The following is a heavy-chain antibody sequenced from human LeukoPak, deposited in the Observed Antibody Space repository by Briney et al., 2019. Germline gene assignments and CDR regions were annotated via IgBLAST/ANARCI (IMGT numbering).Heavy chain of an antibody. CDR3: ARYLDYGGNSRVFQH. CDR1: GGSISSYY. Sequence: SETLSLTCTVSGGSISSYYWTWIRQPPGKGLEWIGEINHGGSTNYNPPLKSRVTISIDTSKNQFSLKLSSVTAADTAVYYCARYLDYGGNSRVFQHWGQGTLVTVSS. J-gene: IGHJ1*01. CDR2: INHGGST. D-gene: IGHD4-23*01. V-gene: IGHV4-34*01.